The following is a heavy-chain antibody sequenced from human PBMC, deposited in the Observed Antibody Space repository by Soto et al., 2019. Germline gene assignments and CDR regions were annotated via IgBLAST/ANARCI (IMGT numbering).Heavy chain of an antibody. CDR2: ISGSGGST. D-gene: IGHD2-2*01. Sequence: GESLKISCAASGFTFSSYAMSWVRQAPGKGLEWVSAISGSGGSTYYADSVKGRFTISRDNSKNTLYLQMNSLRAEDTAVYYCAKDRPSLVVVPAAMPNWFDPWGQGTLVTVSS. CDR1: GFTFSSYA. CDR3: AKDRPSLVVVPAAMPNWFDP. V-gene: IGHV3-23*01. J-gene: IGHJ5*02.